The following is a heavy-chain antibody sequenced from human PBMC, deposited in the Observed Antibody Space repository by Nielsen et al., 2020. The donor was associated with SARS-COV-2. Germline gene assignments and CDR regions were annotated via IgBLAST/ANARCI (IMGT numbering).Heavy chain of an antibody. Sequence: SETLSLTCSVSGYSITGGYYWGWIRQPPGKGLEWIGCIYHGSINHGGNTQYNPSLKSRVTISVDTSKNQFSLNLSSVIAADTAVYYCARGVSRDGMDVWGQGTTVTVSS. D-gene: IGHD3-16*01. CDR3: ARGVSRDGMDV. V-gene: IGHV4-38-2*02. CDR1: GYSITGGYY. CDR2: INHGGNT. J-gene: IGHJ6*02.